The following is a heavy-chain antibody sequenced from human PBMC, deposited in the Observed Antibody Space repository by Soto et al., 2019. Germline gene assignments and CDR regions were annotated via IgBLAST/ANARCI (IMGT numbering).Heavy chain of an antibody. CDR1: GASMSSFY. J-gene: IGHJ6*02. CDR3: ARDLSMTYYRGVDV. D-gene: IGHD3-22*01. Sequence: PSETLSLTCTVPGASMSSFYWTWIRQPAGRGLEWIAYIHTRGITNYNPSLKSRVTISVDASKNQFSLNLNSVTAADTAVYYCARDLSMTYYRGVDVWGPGTSVTVSS. CDR2: IHTRGIT. V-gene: IGHV4-4*07.